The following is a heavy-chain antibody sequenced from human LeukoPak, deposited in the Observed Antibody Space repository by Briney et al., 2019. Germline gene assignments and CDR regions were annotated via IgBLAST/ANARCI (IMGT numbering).Heavy chain of an antibody. Sequence: GGSLRLSCSASGFTFSSYWMDWVRHAPGKGLVWVSRINSDGSSTSYADSVKGRFTISRDNAKNTLYLQMNSLRAEDRAVYYCGRLWNNLAPWGQGTLVTVSS. CDR2: INSDGSST. CDR3: GRLWNNLAP. V-gene: IGHV3-74*01. D-gene: IGHD1/OR15-1a*01. CDR1: GFTFSSYW. J-gene: IGHJ5*02.